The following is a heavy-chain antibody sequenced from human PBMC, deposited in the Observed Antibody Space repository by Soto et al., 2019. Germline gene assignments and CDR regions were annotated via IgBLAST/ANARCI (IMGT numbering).Heavy chain of an antibody. J-gene: IGHJ4*02. Sequence: GESLKISCKGSGYSFTSYWIGWVRQMPGKGLEWMGIIYPGDSDTRYSLSFQGQVTISADKSISTAYLQWSSLKASDTAMYYCARRSGVATTRTVGDYWGQGTLVTVSS. D-gene: IGHD5-12*01. V-gene: IGHV5-51*01. CDR1: GYSFTSYW. CDR3: ARRSGVATTRTVGDY. CDR2: IYPGDSDT.